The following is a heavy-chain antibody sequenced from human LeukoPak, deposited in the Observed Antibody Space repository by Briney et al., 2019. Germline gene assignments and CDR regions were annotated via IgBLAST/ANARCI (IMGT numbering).Heavy chain of an antibody. CDR3: ASGTTTKTMVRGVTVYYYYMDV. Sequence: ASVKVPCKASGGTFSSYAISWVQQAPGQGLEWMGGIIPIFGTANYAQKFQGRVTITTDESTSTAYMELSSLRSEDTAVYYCASGTTTKTMVRGVTVYYYYMDVWGKGTTVTVSS. D-gene: IGHD3-10*01. CDR2: IIPIFGTA. V-gene: IGHV1-69*05. J-gene: IGHJ6*03. CDR1: GGTFSSYA.